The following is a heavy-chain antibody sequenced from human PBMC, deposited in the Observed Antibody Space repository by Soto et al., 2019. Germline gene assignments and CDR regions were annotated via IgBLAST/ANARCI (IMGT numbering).Heavy chain of an antibody. Sequence: QVQLVESGGGVVQPGRSLRLSCAASGFTFSSYGMHRVRQAPGKGLEWVAVISYDGSNKYYADSVKGRFTISRDNSKNTLYLQMNSLRAKDTAVYYCAKRGAVAGPFDYWGQGTLVTGSS. CDR2: ISYDGSNK. CDR3: AKRGAVAGPFDY. V-gene: IGHV3-30*18. D-gene: IGHD6-19*01. CDR1: GFTFSSYG. J-gene: IGHJ4*02.